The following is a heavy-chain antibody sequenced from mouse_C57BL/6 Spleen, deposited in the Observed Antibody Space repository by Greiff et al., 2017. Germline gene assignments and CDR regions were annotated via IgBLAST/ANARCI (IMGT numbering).Heavy chain of an antibody. CDR1: GYSIPSGYY. D-gene: IGHD2-4*01. J-gene: IGHJ1*03. V-gene: IGHV3-6*01. CDR3: ARRDDYDIDWYFDV. CDR2: IRYDGSN. Sequence: DVKLQQSGPGLVKPSQSLSLTCSVTGYSIPSGYYWNWIRQIPGNKLEWMGYIRYDGSNNYNPSLKNRISITRDTSKNQFFLKLNSVTTEDTSTYYCARRDDYDIDWYFDVWGTGTTVTVSS.